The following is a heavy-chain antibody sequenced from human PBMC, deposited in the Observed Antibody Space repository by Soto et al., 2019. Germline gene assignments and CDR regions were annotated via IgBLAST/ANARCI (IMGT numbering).Heavy chain of an antibody. CDR1: GYTFTSYA. CDR2: INAGNGNT. J-gene: IGHJ5*01. CDR3: ARAARDYGGNNWFDP. D-gene: IGHD4-17*01. V-gene: IGHV1-3*01. Sequence: ASVKVSCKASGYTFTSYAMHWVRQAPGQRLEWMGWINAGNGNTKYSQKFQGRVTITRDASASTAYMELSSLRSEDTAVYYCARAARDYGGNNWFDPWGQGTMVTVSS.